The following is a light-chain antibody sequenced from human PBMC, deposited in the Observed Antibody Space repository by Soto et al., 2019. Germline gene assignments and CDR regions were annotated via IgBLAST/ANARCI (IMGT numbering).Light chain of an antibody. J-gene: IGKJ5*01. CDR2: AAS. CDR1: QSISNY. V-gene: IGKV1-39*01. Sequence: DIQMTQSASSLSASVGDRVTITCRASQSISNYLNWYQQKPGKAPNLLIHAASSLQSGVPPRFSGSGSGTDFTLTISSLQPEDFATYFCQQSYRNPITFGQGTRLAIK. CDR3: QQSYRNPIT.